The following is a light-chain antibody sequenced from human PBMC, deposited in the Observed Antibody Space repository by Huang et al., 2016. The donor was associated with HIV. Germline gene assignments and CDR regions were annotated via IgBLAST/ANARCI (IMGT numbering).Light chain of an antibody. CDR2: EAS. CDR3: QQYNSFPWT. CDR1: PSSSTW. J-gene: IGKJ1*01. V-gene: IGKV1-5*03. Sequence: DIQMTQSSSTLSASVGDRVTIACRASPSSSTWLAWYQQKPGRAPNLLIYEASTLESGVPSRVSGGGSGTDFTLTISSLQPDDFATYYCQQYNSFPWTFGQGTKVEV.